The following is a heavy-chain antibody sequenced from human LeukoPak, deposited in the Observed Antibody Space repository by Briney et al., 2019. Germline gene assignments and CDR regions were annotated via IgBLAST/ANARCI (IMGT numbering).Heavy chain of an antibody. CDR2: IKSKTDDWTP. J-gene: IGHJ4*02. V-gene: IGHV3-15*01. CDR3: TTAGSYSVDY. D-gene: IGHD1-26*01. CDR1: GFTFCNAW. Sequence: GGSLRLSCAASGFTFCNAWMIWVRQAPGMGLEWVGRIKSKTDDWTPDYDAPVKGRFTISRDDSKNTLYLQINSLKTEDTAVYYCTTAGSYSVDYGGQGTLVSVSS.